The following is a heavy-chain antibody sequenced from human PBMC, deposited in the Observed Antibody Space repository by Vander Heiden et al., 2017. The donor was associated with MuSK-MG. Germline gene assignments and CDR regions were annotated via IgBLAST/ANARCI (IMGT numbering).Heavy chain of an antibody. CDR1: GFTFSSYA. CDR2: ISGSGGST. D-gene: IGHD3-9*01. J-gene: IGHJ4*02. Sequence: EVQLVESGGGLVQPGGSLRLSVAASGFTFSSYATSGVRQAPGKGLEWVSAISGSGGSTYYADSGKGRVTISRDNSKNTLYLQMNSLRAEDTAVYYCAKDLDILTGYYVEGNDYWCQGTLVTVSS. CDR3: AKDLDILTGYYVEGNDY. V-gene: IGHV3-23*04.